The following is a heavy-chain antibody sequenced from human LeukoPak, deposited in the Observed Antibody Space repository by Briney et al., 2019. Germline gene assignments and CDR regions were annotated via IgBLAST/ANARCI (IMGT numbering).Heavy chain of an antibody. V-gene: IGHV3-48*01. CDR3: AKDDGGGYTASGYFDY. CDR2: ITSSSTTR. CDR1: GFTFSSYS. Sequence: GGSLRLSCAASGFTFSSYSMNWVRQAPGKGLEWVSYITSSSTTRNYADSVKGRFTISGDNSKNTLYLQMNSLRAEDTAVYYCAKDDGGGYTASGYFDYWGQGTLVTVSS. J-gene: IGHJ4*02. D-gene: IGHD6-13*01.